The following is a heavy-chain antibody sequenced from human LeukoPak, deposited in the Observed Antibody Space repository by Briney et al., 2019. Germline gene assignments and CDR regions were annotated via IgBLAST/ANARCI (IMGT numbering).Heavy chain of an antibody. D-gene: IGHD6-13*01. CDR1: GGSFSGYY. Sequence: PSETLPLTCAVYGGSFSGYYWSWIRQPPGKGLEWIGEINHSGSTNYNPSLKSRVTISVDTSKNQFSLKLSSVTAADTAVYYCARRPQQLVRSFNWFNPWGQGTLVTVSS. V-gene: IGHV4-34*01. CDR3: ARRPQQLVRSFNWFNP. CDR2: INHSGST. J-gene: IGHJ5*02.